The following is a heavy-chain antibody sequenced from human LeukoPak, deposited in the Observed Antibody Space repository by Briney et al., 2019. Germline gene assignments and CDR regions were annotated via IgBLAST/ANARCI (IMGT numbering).Heavy chain of an antibody. CDR2: INSNSGGT. CDR1: GYTFTSYD. CDR3: ARDLAYLAYSYGSNWYFDL. J-gene: IGHJ2*01. D-gene: IGHD5-18*01. Sequence: GASVKVSCKASGYTFTSYDINWVRQATGQGLEWMGWINSNSGGTNYAQKFQGRVTMTRDTSISTAYMELSRLRSDDTAVYYCARDLAYLAYSYGSNWYFDLWGRGTLVTVSS. V-gene: IGHV1-2*02.